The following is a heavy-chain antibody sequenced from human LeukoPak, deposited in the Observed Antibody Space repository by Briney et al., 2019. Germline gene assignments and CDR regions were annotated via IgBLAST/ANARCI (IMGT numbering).Heavy chain of an antibody. Sequence: GRSLRLSCAASGFTFSYCAMHWVRQAPGKGLEWVALISCDGINKYYADSVKGRFTISRDNSKNTLYLQMNSLGAEDTAVYYCAKEVSRISFFDYWGQGALITVSS. CDR2: ISCDGINK. J-gene: IGHJ4*02. V-gene: IGHV3-30*18. CDR1: GFTFSYCA. CDR3: AKEVSRISFFDY. D-gene: IGHD2-15*01.